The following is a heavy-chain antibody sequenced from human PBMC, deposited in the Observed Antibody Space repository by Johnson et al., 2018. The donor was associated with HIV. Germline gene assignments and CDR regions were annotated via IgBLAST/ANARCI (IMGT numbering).Heavy chain of an antibody. V-gene: IGHV3-30-3*01. J-gene: IGHJ3*02. CDR2: ISYDGSNK. D-gene: IGHD6-19*01. CDR1: GFTFSSYA. CDR3: TSGKSWLAVDAFDI. Sequence: QVQLVESGGGVVQPGRSLRLSCAASGFTFSSYAMHWVRQAPGKGLEWVAVISYDGSNKYYADSVKGRFTISRDNSKNTAYLQMNSLKTEDTAVYYCTSGKSWLAVDAFDIWGQGTMVTVSS.